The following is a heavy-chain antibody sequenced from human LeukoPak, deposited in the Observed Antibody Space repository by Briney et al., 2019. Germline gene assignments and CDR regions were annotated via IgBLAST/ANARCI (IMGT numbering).Heavy chain of an antibody. Sequence: ASVKVSCKASGYTFTGYYMHWVRQAPGQGLEWMGWINPNSGGTNYAQKFQGRVTMTRGTFISTAYMELSRLRSDDTAVYYCARDTDGYNFNWFDPWGQGTLVTVSS. D-gene: IGHD5-24*01. CDR3: ARDTDGYNFNWFDP. CDR1: GYTFTGYY. CDR2: INPNSGGT. V-gene: IGHV1-2*02. J-gene: IGHJ5*02.